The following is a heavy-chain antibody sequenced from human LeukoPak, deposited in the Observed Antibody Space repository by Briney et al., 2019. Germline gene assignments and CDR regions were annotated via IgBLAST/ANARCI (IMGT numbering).Heavy chain of an antibody. V-gene: IGHV3-23*01. J-gene: IGHJ4*02. CDR1: GFTFSDYA. Sequence: GGSLRLSSAASGFTFSDYAMSWVRQPPGKGLEWVSAISGSGGSTYYADSVKGRFTISRDNSKNTLYLQMNSLRAEDTAVYYCAKNPCSSTSCYGDYWGQGTLVTVSS. CDR3: AKNPCSSTSCYGDY. D-gene: IGHD2-2*01. CDR2: ISGSGGST.